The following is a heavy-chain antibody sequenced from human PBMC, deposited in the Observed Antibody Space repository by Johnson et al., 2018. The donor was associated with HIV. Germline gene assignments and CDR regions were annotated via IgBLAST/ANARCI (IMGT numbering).Heavy chain of an antibody. Sequence: QVQLVESGGGLVKPGGSLRLSCVASGFTFSDYYMTWIRQAPRKGLEWVSYISRSVSSIYYADSVKGRSTLSRDNARNSLFLQMNSLRAEDTAVYYCARIRGSGWEHDAFDIWGQGTLVTVSS. CDR1: GFTFSDYY. CDR3: ARIRGSGWEHDAFDI. J-gene: IGHJ3*02. V-gene: IGHV3-11*04. D-gene: IGHD6-19*01. CDR2: ISRSVSSI.